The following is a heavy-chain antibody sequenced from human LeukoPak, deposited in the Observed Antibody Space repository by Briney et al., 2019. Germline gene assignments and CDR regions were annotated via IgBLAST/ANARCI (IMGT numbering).Heavy chain of an antibody. V-gene: IGHV4-39*07. J-gene: IGHJ5*02. CDR1: GGSIRSLGYS. CDR3: ARSVSAYAGRGWFDP. CDR2: TYYTGTT. Sequence: SETLSLTCSVSGGSIRSLGYSWGWIRQPPGKGLEWIASTYYTGTTYYNPSLKSRVTMSVATSKNQCSLNLTSVTAADTAVFYCARSVSAYAGRGWFDPWGQGTLVTVSS. D-gene: IGHD5-12*01.